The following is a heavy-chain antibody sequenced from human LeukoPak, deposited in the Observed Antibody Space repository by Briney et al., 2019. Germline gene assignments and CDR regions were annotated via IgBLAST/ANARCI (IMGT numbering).Heavy chain of an antibody. CDR3: ARVLWLPGLDY. Sequence: GGSLRLSCAASGFTFSSYWVSWVSQAQGKGLEWVANIKQDGSEKYYVDSVKGRFTISRDNAKNSLYLQMNSLRAEDTAVYYCARVLWLPGLDYWGQGPLVTVSS. CDR1: GFTFSSYW. V-gene: IGHV3-7*01. J-gene: IGHJ4*02. D-gene: IGHD2/OR15-2a*01. CDR2: IKQDGSEK.